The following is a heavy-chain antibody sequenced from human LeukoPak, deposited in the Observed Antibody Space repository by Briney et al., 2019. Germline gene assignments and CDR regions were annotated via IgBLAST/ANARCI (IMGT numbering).Heavy chain of an antibody. D-gene: IGHD6-19*01. J-gene: IGHJ6*03. CDR3: ARVSGWENYYCMDV. Sequence: GGSLRLSCAASGFTFSDYYMSWIRQAPGKGLEWVSYISSSGSTIYYADSVKGRFTISRDNAKNSLYLQMNSLRAEDTAVYYCARVSGWENYYCMDVWGKGTTVTVSS. V-gene: IGHV3-11*01. CDR2: ISSSGSTI. CDR1: GFTFSDYY.